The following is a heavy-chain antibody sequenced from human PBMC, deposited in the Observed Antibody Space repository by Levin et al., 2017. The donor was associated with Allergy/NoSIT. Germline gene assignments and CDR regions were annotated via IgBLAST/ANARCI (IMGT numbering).Heavy chain of an antibody. D-gene: IGHD4-11*01. J-gene: IGHJ6*03. CDR3: AKDTRYSNYPSNLYYYYYYMDV. CDR1: GFTFSSYG. V-gene: IGHV3-30*18. CDR2: ISYDGSNK. Sequence: GGSLRLSCAASGFTFSSYGMHRVRQAPGKGLEWVAVISYDGSNKYYADSVKGRFTISRDNSKNTLYLQMNSLRAEDTAVYYCAKDTRYSNYPSNLYYYYYYMDVWGKGTTVTVSS.